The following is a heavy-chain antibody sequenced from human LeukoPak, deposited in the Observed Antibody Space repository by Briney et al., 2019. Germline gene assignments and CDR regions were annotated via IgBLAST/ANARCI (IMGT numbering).Heavy chain of an antibody. CDR1: GGSISNYY. J-gene: IGHJ2*01. CDR2: IYSSGTT. Sequence: SETLSLTCTVSGGSISNYYWSWIRQPPGKGLEWIGYIYSSGTTNYNPSLKSRVTISVDTSKNQFSLKLTSVTAADTAVYYCAKDDSGFWYFDLWGRGTLVTVYS. V-gene: IGHV4-59*01. CDR3: AKDDSGFWYFDL. D-gene: IGHD3-10*01.